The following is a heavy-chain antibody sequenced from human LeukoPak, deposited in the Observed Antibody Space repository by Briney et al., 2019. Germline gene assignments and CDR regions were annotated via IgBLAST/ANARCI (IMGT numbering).Heavy chain of an antibody. CDR3: AHSVRFLEWLFFDY. Sequence: SGPTLVKPTQPLTLTCTFSGFSLSTSGVGVGWIRQPPGKALEWLALIYWNDDKRYSPSLKSRLTITKDTSKNQVVLTMTNMDPVDTATYYCAHSVRFLEWLFFDYWGQGTLVTVSS. V-gene: IGHV2-5*01. CDR1: GFSLSTSGVG. D-gene: IGHD3-3*01. J-gene: IGHJ4*02. CDR2: IYWNDDK.